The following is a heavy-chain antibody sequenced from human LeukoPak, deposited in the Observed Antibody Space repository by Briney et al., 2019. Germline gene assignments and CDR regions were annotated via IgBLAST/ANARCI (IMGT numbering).Heavy chain of an antibody. D-gene: IGHD2-2*01. CDR2: ISAYNGNT. V-gene: IGHV1-18*04. J-gene: IGHJ5*02. Sequence: ASVKVSCKASGYTFASYGISWVRQAPGQGLEWMGWISAYNGNTNYAQKLQGRVTMTTDTSTSTAYMELRSLRSDDTAVYYCARLAGYCSSTSCFNWFDPWGQGTLVTVSS. CDR3: ARLAGYCSSTSCFNWFDP. CDR1: GYTFASYG.